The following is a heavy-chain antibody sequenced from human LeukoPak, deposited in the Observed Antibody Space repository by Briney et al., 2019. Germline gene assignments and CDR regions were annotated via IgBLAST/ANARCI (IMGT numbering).Heavy chain of an antibody. D-gene: IGHD3-22*01. J-gene: IGHJ6*03. V-gene: IGHV1-46*01. Sequence: SSVKVSFKASGYTFTSYYIHWVRQAPGQGLEWMGIINPSGGSTSYAPKFQGRVPMTRDMSTSTVYMELSSLRSEDTAVYYCAAGIDSSGHRDCYYYYMDVWGKGTTVTVSS. CDR2: INPSGGST. CDR3: AAGIDSSGHRDCYYYYMDV. CDR1: GYTFTSYY.